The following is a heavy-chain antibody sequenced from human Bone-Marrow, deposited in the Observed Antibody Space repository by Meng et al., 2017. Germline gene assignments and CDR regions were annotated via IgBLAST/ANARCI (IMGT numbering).Heavy chain of an antibody. CDR2: INPKSGDT. Sequence: QVQLGQSGAEVKKPGASVKVSCKASGYTFPDYWLHWVRRAPGQGLEWMGRINPKSGDTHYAQRFQGRVTMTGDTSISTAYMELSGLRSDDTAVYYCARDEDISAAGKLFGDYWGQGTLVTVSS. CDR3: ARDEDISAAGKLFGDY. V-gene: IGHV1-2*06. D-gene: IGHD6-13*01. J-gene: IGHJ4*02. CDR1: GYTFPDYW.